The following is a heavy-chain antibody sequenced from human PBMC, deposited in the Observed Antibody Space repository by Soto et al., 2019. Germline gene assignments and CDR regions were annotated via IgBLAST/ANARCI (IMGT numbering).Heavy chain of an antibody. J-gene: IGHJ4*02. D-gene: IGHD1-26*01. CDR3: PKDSTTAAFDY. CDR1: GFTFSAYA. CDR2: ISANGQGI. V-gene: IGHV3-23*01. Sequence: GGSLRLSCAASGFTFSAYALSWVRQAPGKGLEWVSAISANGQGIYYADSVKGRFTISRENSKNTLYLQMNSLRAEDTAVDYSPKDSTTAAFDYWGQGTLASASS.